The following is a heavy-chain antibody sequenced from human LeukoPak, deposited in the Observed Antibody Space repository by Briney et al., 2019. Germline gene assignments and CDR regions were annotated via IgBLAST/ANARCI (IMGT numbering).Heavy chain of an antibody. Sequence: GGSLRLSCAASGFTFSSYSMNWVRQAPGKGLEWVSSISSSSSYIYYADSVKGRFTISRDNSKNTLYLQMNSLRAEDTAVYYCARDHLAPRSSALDYWGQGTLVTVSS. V-gene: IGHV3-21*01. CDR2: ISSSSSYI. CDR3: ARDHLAPRSSALDY. J-gene: IGHJ4*02. CDR1: GFTFSSYS. D-gene: IGHD6-19*01.